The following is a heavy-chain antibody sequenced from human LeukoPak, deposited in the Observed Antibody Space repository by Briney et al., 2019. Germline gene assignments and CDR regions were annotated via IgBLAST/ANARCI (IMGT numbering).Heavy chain of an antibody. J-gene: IGHJ4*02. CDR3: AKGFYGSGSYYDFDY. V-gene: IGHV3-23*01. CDR1: GFTFSSYA. Sequence: QPGGSLRLSCAASGFTFSSYAMSWVRQAPGKGLEWVSAISGSGGSTYYADSVKGRFTISRDNSKNTLYLQMNSLRAEDTAVYHCAKGFYGSGSYYDFDYWGQGTLVTVSS. D-gene: IGHD3-10*01. CDR2: ISGSGGST.